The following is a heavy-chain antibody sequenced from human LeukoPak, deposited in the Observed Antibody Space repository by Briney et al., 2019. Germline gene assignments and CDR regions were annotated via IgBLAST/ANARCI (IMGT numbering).Heavy chain of an antibody. CDR2: INPNSGGT. J-gene: IGHJ5*02. CDR3: ARGATVVIEVQRAPQSNWFDP. D-gene: IGHD4-23*01. CDR1: GYTFTGYY. V-gene: IGHV1-2*02. Sequence: ASVKVSCKASGYTFTGYYMHWVRQAPGQGLEWMGWINPNSGGTNYAQKFQGRVTMTRDTSISTAYMELSSLRSEDTAVYYCARGATVVIEVQRAPQSNWFDPWGRGTLVTVSS.